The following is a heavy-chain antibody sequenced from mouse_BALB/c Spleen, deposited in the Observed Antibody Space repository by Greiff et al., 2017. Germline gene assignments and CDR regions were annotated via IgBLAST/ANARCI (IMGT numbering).Heavy chain of an antibody. V-gene: IGHV1S29*02. CDR3: ASYGNYPFAY. CDR1: GYTFTDYN. D-gene: IGHD2-1*01. J-gene: IGHJ3*01. Sequence: VHVKQSGPELVKPGASVKISCKASGYTFTDYNMHWVKQSHGKSLEWIGYIYPYNGGTGYNQKFKSKATLTVDNSSSTAYMELRSLTSEDSAVYYCASYGNYPFAYWGQGTLVTVSA. CDR2: IYPYNGGT.